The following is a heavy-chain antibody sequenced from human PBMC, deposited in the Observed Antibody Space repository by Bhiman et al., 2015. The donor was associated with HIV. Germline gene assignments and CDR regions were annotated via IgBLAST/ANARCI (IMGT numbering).Heavy chain of an antibody. Sequence: EVQLVESGGGLVQPGGSLRLSCVASGFTFSNYWMTWVRQAPGKRLEWVATIKQDGSENFSVDSVKGRFTSSRDNAKNSLYLQMNSLRAEDTAVYYCARVYYYGSGGYYSHPSFDYWGQGTLVTVSS. D-gene: IGHD3-22*01. CDR3: ARVYYYGSGGYYSHPSFDY. CDR1: GFTFSNYW. CDR2: IKQDGSEN. J-gene: IGHJ4*02. V-gene: IGHV3-7*05.